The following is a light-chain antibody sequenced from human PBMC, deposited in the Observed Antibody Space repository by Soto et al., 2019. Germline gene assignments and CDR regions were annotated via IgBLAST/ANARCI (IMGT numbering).Light chain of an antibody. CDR1: QSISTW. CDR3: QQNYRATPWT. J-gene: IGKJ1*01. Sequence: DIQMTQSPCTMSASVGDRVTITCRASQSISTWLAWYQQKPGKAPKLLIYDASSLESGVPSRFTGSGSGTEFTLTISSLQPDDFATYYCQQNYRATPWTFGQGTKVDIK. V-gene: IGKV1-5*01. CDR2: DAS.